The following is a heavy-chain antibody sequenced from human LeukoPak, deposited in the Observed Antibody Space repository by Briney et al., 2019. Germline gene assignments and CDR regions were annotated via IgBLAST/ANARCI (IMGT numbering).Heavy chain of an antibody. D-gene: IGHD5-24*01. V-gene: IGHV3-9*01. Sequence: GGSLRLSCAASGFTFDDYAMHWVRQAPGKGLEWVSGISWNSGSIGYADSVKGRFTISRDNAKNSLYLQMNSLRADDTALYYCAKDKGTWLQLWAFDIWGQGTMVTVSS. CDR3: AKDKGTWLQLWAFDI. CDR2: ISWNSGSI. CDR1: GFTFDDYA. J-gene: IGHJ3*02.